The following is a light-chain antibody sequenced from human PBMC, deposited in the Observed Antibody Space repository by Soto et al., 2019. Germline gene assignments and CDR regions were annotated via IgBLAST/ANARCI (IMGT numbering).Light chain of an antibody. CDR1: QDISNY. CDR3: QQYDNLPPRT. J-gene: IGKJ2*01. V-gene: IGKV1-33*01. Sequence: DIQMTQSPSSLSASVGDRVTITCQASQDISNYLNWYQQKPGKAPKLLIYDASNLETGVPSRFSGIGSGTDFTITISSVQPEDIATYYCQQYDNLPPRTFGQGTKLEIK. CDR2: DAS.